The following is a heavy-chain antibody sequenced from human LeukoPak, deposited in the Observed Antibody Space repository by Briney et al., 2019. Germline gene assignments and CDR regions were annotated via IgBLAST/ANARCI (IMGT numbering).Heavy chain of an antibody. CDR1: GGSISSGNYY. J-gene: IGHJ6*03. V-gene: IGHV4-61*09. CDR3: GRGKYCGDTRCHGYYYMDV. D-gene: IGHD2-2*01. Sequence: SDTLSLTCTASGGSISSGNYYWTWIRQPAGKGLEWIGHIYSGGSTNFHPSLKSRVTISVDTSKTQLFLKLTSVTAADTAVYYCGRGKYCGDTRCHGYYYMDVWGKGTTVTVSS. CDR2: IYSGGST.